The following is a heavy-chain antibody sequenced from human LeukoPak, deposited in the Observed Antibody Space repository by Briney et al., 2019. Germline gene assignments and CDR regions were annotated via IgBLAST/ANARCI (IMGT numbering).Heavy chain of an antibody. J-gene: IGHJ4*02. D-gene: IGHD6-13*01. CDR3: ARLGSSWTLDY. CDR1: GXTFSGFW. CDR2: VNPDGREQ. V-gene: IGHV3-7*02. Sequence: GGSLRLSCAASGXTFSGFWMTWVRQAPGKGLEWVANVNPDGREQYYGDSVKGRFTISRDNAKSSLYLQMNSLRAEDTAVYYCARLGSSWTLDYWGQGTLVTVSS.